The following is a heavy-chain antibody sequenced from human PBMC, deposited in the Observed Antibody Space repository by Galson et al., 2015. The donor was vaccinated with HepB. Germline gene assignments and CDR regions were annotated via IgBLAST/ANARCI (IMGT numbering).Heavy chain of an antibody. V-gene: IGHV3-30*18. D-gene: IGHD3-22*01. J-gene: IGHJ6*02. Sequence: SLRLSCAASGFTFSSYGMHWVRQAPGKGLEWVAVISYDGSNKYYADSVKGRFTISRDNSKNTLYLQMNSLRAEDTAVYYCAKDLLDSSGYYARYYYYGMDVWGQGTTVTVSS. CDR1: GFTFSSYG. CDR2: ISYDGSNK. CDR3: AKDLLDSSGYYARYYYYGMDV.